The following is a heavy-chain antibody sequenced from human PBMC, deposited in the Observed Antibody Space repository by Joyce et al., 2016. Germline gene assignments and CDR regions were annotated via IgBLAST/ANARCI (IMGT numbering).Heavy chain of an antibody. CDR2: INHSGST. J-gene: IGHJ6*02. D-gene: IGHD4-17*01. Sequence: VQLQQWGAGLLKPSETLSLSCTVYGGSFSGYYWGWIRQPPGKGLEWIGEINHSGSTKYNPSLKSRVTISVDTSKNQFSLKLSSVTAADTAVYYCARATVTTYYYYGLDVWGQGTTVTVSS. CDR3: ARATVTTYYYYGLDV. V-gene: IGHV4-34*01. CDR1: GGSFSGYY.